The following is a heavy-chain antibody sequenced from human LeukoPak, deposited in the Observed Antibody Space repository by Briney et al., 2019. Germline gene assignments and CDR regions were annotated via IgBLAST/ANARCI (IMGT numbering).Heavy chain of an antibody. J-gene: IGHJ4*02. D-gene: IGHD6-6*01. Sequence: GGSLRLSCAASGFTFSSCGMTWVRQAPGKGLEWVSSISGSNDGTYYADSVKGRFTISRDNSKNTLYLQMNSLRAEDTAVYYCAKRGPIYSSSPGNYFDYWGQGTLVTVSS. CDR1: GFTFSSCG. V-gene: IGHV3-23*01. CDR3: AKRGPIYSSSPGNYFDY. CDR2: ISGSNDGT.